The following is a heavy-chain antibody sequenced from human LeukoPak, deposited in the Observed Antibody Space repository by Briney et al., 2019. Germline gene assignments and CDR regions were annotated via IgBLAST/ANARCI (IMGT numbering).Heavy chain of an antibody. CDR3: ARGLSGYASSLGY. D-gene: IGHD6-6*01. CDR2: IKQDGSEK. Sequence: GGSLRLSCAASGFTFSSYWMSWVRQAPGKGLEWVANIKQDGSEKYYVDSVKGRFTISRDNAKNSLYLQMNSLRAEDTAVYYCARGLSGYASSLGYWGQGTLVTVSA. CDR1: GFTFSSYW. J-gene: IGHJ4*02. V-gene: IGHV3-7*01.